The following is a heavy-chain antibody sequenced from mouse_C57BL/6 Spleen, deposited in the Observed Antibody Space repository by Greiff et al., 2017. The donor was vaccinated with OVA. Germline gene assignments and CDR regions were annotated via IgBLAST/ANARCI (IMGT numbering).Heavy chain of an antibody. CDR2: INPNNGGT. V-gene: IGHV1-18*01. D-gene: IGHD2-4*01. J-gene: IGHJ2*01. CDR1: GYTFTDYN. CDR3: ARPYYDYDKDYFDY. Sequence: VQLQQSGPELVKPGASVKIPCKASGYTFTDYNMDWVKQSHGKSLEWIGDINPNNGGTIYNQKFKGKATLTVDKSSSTAYMELRSLTSEDTAVYYCARPYYDYDKDYFDYWGQGTTLTVSS.